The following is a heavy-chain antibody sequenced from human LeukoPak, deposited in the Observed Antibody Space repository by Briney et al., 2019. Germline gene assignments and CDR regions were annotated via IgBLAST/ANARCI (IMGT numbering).Heavy chain of an antibody. D-gene: IGHD5-18*01. CDR3: ARVGYSYGYLQYYYYYMDV. CDR2: ISSSGSTI. Sequence: PGGSLRLSCAASGFTFSDNYMSWIRQAPGKGLEWVSYISSSGSTIYYADSVKGRFTISRDNAKNSLYLQMNSLRAEDTAVYYCARVGYSYGYLQYYYYYMDVWGKGTTVTISS. CDR1: GFTFSDNY. V-gene: IGHV3-11*01. J-gene: IGHJ6*03.